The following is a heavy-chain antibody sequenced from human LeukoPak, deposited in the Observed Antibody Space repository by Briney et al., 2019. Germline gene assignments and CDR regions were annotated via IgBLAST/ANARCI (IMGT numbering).Heavy chain of an antibody. CDR1: GGSISGYY. CDR3: ARLITGTTTAFDM. J-gene: IGHJ3*02. Sequence: SETLSLTCSVSGGSISGYYLTWIRQPAGKGLEWIGRVYTSGSTHYNPSLKTRLTMSVDTSKNQFSLKLSSVTAADTAVYYCARLITGTTTAFDMWGQGRMVTVSS. D-gene: IGHD1-7*01. CDR2: VYTSGST. V-gene: IGHV4-4*07.